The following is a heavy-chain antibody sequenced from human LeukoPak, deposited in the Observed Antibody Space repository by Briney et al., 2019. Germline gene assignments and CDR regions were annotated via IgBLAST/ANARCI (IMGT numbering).Heavy chain of an antibody. D-gene: IGHD3-22*01. CDR1: GYTLTELS. CDR3: ATEKDDSSGYYYFDY. Sequence: ASVKVSCKVSGYTLTELSMHWVRQAPGKGLDWMGGFDPEDGELIYAQKFQDRVTMTEDTSTDTAYMELSSLRSDDTAVYYCATEKDDSSGYYYFDYWGQGTLVTVSS. CDR2: FDPEDGEL. V-gene: IGHV1-24*01. J-gene: IGHJ4*02.